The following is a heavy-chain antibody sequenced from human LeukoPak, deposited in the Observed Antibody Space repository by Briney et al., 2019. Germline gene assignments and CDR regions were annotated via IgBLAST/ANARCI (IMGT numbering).Heavy chain of an antibody. CDR1: GFTFSDYY. V-gene: IGHV3-11*04. CDR2: MSSGGITI. CDR3: ARLLDTPIELTSYYYMDV. J-gene: IGHJ6*03. Sequence: GGSLRLSCAASGFTFSDYYMTWIRQAPGKGLEWLSHMSSGGITIYYADSVQGRFTISRDNAKNSLYLHMNSLRAEDTAVYYCARLLDTPIELTSYYYMDVWGKGTTVTVSS. D-gene: IGHD5-18*01.